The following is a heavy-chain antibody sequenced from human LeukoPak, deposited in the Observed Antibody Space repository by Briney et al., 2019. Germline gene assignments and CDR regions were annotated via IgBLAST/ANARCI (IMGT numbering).Heavy chain of an antibody. V-gene: IGHV1-2*02. D-gene: IGHD4-23*01. CDR2: INPNTGGT. Sequence: ASVKVSCKASGYTFTGYYMHWVRRAPGQGLEWMGWINPNTGGTNYAQKFQGRVTMTRDTSINTAYMELSRLRSDDTAVYYCAREDYGGNSRWFDPWGQGTLVTVSS. CDR3: AREDYGGNSRWFDP. J-gene: IGHJ5*02. CDR1: GYTFTGYY.